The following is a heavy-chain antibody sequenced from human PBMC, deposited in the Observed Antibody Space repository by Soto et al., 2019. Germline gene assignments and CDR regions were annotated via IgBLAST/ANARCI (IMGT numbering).Heavy chain of an antibody. Sequence: EVQLVESGGGLVQPGGSLRLSCAASGFTFSSYWMHWVRQAPGKGLVWVSRINSDGSSTNYADSVKGGLTNSRDNPKKTLYLQINSLRAEDTVVYYCARVLSGGYDAHYAFDIWGQETMVTVSS. D-gene: IGHD5-12*01. CDR3: ARVLSGGYDAHYAFDI. V-gene: IGHV3-74*01. CDR1: GFTFSSYW. J-gene: IGHJ3*02. CDR2: INSDGSST.